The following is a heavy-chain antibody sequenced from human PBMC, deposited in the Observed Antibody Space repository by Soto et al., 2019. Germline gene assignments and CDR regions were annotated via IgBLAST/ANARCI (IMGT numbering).Heavy chain of an antibody. CDR1: GYSISSGHY. J-gene: IGHJ6*02. Sequence: PSETLSLTCAVSGYSISSGHYWGWIRQPPGKALERIGSIYHSGSTYYNPSLKSRVTISVATSKNQFSLKLSSVTAADTAVYYCARQGYCTNGVCYPYYYGMDVWGQGTTGTVAS. CDR3: ARQGYCTNGVCYPYYYGMDV. V-gene: IGHV4-38-2*01. CDR2: IYHSGST. D-gene: IGHD2-8*01.